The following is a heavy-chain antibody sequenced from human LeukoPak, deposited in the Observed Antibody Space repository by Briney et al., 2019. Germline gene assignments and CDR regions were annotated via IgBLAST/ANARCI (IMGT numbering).Heavy chain of an antibody. Sequence: NTSETLSLTCTVSGGSISNYYWNWIRQPPGKGLEWIGYIYYSGTTNYNPSLKSRVSMSVDTSKNQFSLKLSSVTAADTAVYYCARASRDGDSIDYWGQGTLVTVSS. V-gene: IGHV4-59*12. J-gene: IGHJ4*02. D-gene: IGHD4-17*01. CDR2: IYYSGTT. CDR1: GGSISNYY. CDR3: ARASRDGDSIDY.